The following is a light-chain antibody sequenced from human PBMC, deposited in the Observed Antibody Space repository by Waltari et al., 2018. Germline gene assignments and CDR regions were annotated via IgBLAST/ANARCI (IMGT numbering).Light chain of an antibody. Sequence: EIFLTQTPATLSLAPGERATLSCRASQSVSTFLAWYQQKPGQAPRLLIYHASTRATGVPARFSGSGSGTDFTLTINSLEPEDFGVYYCQQRANWPPLTFGGGTKVEI. J-gene: IGKJ4*01. V-gene: IGKV3-11*01. CDR2: HAS. CDR3: QQRANWPPLT. CDR1: QSVSTF.